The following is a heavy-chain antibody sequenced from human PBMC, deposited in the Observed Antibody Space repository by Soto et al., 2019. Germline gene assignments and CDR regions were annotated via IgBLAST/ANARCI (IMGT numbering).Heavy chain of an antibody. CDR1: GGFISRGYW. Sequence: QVQLRESGPGLVKPSGTVSLTCIVSGGFISRGYWWMWVRRPPGKGLEWIGEIDDGDATAYGPSFRSRVTISMDKSKNQFSLKLDSVTAADTAVYYCARGSGLYSETGMDVWGRGTSVVVSS. D-gene: IGHD3-3*01. J-gene: IGHJ6*02. V-gene: IGHV4-4*02. CDR3: ARGSGLYSETGMDV. CDR2: IDDGDAT.